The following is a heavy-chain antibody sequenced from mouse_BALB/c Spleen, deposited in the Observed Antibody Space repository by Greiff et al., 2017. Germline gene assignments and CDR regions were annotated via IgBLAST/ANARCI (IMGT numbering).Heavy chain of an antibody. CDR1: GFAFSSYD. CDR3: ARHGYYGSRPYWYFDV. J-gene: IGHJ1*01. V-gene: IGHV5-12-1*01. Sequence: EVQRVESGGGLVKPGGSLKLSCAASGFAFSSYDMSWVRQTPEKRLEWVAYISSGGGSTYYPDTVKGRFTISRDNAKNTLYLQMSSLKSEDTAMYYCARHGYYGSRPYWYFDVWGAGTTVTVSS. D-gene: IGHD1-1*01. CDR2: ISSGGGST.